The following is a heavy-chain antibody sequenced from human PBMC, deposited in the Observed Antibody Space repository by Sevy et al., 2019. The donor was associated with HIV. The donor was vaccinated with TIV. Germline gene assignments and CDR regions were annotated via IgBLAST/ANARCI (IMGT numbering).Heavy chain of an antibody. CDR3: ARQAVPSSIPIDSSFAN. Sequence: GESLKISCKGSGYSFITYWIGWVRQMPGKGLEWMGIIYPAYSETRYSPSFQGQVTISVDNSHSTAYLQWSSLKASDTAMYYCARQAVPSSIPIDSSFANWGQGTLVTVSS. D-gene: IGHD3-10*01. CDR2: IYPAYSET. V-gene: IGHV5-51*01. CDR1: GYSFITYW. J-gene: IGHJ4*02.